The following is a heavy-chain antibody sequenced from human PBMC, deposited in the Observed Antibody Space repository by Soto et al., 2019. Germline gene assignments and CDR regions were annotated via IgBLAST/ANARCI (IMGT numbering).Heavy chain of an antibody. Sequence: QVQLQESGPGLVKPSWTLSLTCAVSGGSISSSKWWSWVRQPPGKGLEWIGQIYHGGSRDYNPALRRRVTTSVANSKKPCPLRVSAVTAADTAQYHCASDRDSSDAGGTDVWGQGNTVSVSS. D-gene: IGHD3-22*01. CDR3: ASDRDSSDAGGTDV. V-gene: IGHV4-4*02. CDR1: GGSISSSKW. J-gene: IGHJ6*02. CDR2: IYHGGSR.